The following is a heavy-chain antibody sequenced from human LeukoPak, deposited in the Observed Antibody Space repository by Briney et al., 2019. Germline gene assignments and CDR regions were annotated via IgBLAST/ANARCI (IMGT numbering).Heavy chain of an antibody. CDR2: ISWNSGSI. V-gene: IGHV3-9*01. CDR3: AKGYYYDSSGYYFFDY. D-gene: IGHD3-22*01. CDR1: GFTFDDYA. Sequence: GGSLRLSCAASGFTFDDYAMHWVRQAPGKGLEWVSGISWNSGSIGYADSVRGRFTISRDNAKNSLYLQMNSLRAEDTALYYCAKGYYYDSSGYYFFDYWGQGTLVTVSS. J-gene: IGHJ4*02.